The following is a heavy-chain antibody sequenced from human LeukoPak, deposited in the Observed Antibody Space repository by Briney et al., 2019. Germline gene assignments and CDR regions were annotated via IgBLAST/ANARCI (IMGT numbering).Heavy chain of an antibody. D-gene: IGHD3-3*01. Sequence: GGSLRLSCAASGFTFSSYAISWVRQAPGKGLEWVGRIKSKTDGGTTDYAAPVKGRFSISRDDSKNTLYLEMYSLKTEDTAMYYCLYFWSGSSLVDYWGQGTLVTVSS. V-gene: IGHV3-15*01. J-gene: IGHJ4*02. CDR3: LYFWSGSSLVDY. CDR1: GFTFSSYA. CDR2: IKSKTDGGTT.